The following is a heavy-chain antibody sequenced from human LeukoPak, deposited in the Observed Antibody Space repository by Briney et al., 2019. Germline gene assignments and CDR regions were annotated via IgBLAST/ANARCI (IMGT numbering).Heavy chain of an antibody. D-gene: IGHD3/OR15-3a*01. V-gene: IGHV1-69*04. J-gene: IGHJ5*02. CDR2: IIPILGIA. CDR3: ASGTGYSQVNWFDP. CDR1: GGTFSSYA. Sequence: GASVKVSCKASGGTFSSYAISWVRQAPGQGLEWMGRIIPILGIANYAQKSQGRVTITADKSTSTAYMELSSLRSEDTAVYYCASGTGYSQVNWFDPWGQGTLVTVSS.